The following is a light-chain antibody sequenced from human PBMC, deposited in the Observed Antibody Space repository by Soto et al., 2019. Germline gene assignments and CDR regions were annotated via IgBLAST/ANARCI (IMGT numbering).Light chain of an antibody. CDR2: DAS. CDR3: QQRSNWPLT. Sequence: EIMFTQSPATLSLSPGERATLSCRASQSVSSYLAWYQQKPGQAPRLLIYDASNRATGIPARFSGSGSGTDFPLTISSLEPEDFAVYYCQQRSNWPLTFGGGTKVEIK. CDR1: QSVSSY. J-gene: IGKJ4*01. V-gene: IGKV3-11*01.